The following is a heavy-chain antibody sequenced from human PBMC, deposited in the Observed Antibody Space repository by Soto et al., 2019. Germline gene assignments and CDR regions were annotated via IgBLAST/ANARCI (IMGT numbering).Heavy chain of an antibody. CDR2: IKSDGSST. CDR1: GFTFSRSW. V-gene: IGHV3-74*01. CDR3: ARTGDNSVYYFDY. J-gene: IGHJ4*02. Sequence: EVQLVESGGGLVQPGGSLRLSCVASGFTFSRSWMHCVRQAPGKGLVWVSRIKSDGSSTSYADAVKGRLTISRDNAKNTLYLQMNSLRAEEAAVYYCARTGDNSVYYFDYWGQGTLVTVSA. D-gene: IGHD1-20*01.